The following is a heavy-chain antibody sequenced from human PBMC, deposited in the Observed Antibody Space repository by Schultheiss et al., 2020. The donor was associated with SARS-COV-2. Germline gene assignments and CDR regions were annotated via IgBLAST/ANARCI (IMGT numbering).Heavy chain of an antibody. CDR3: AKDRQYYYDSSGYYGDYFDY. CDR2: ISGSGGST. J-gene: IGHJ4*02. Sequence: GGSLRLSCAASGFTFSSYSMHWVRQAPGKGLEWVSAISGSGGSTYYADSVKGRFTISRDNSKNTLYLQMNSLRAEDTAVYYCAKDRQYYYDSSGYYGDYFDYWGQGTLVTVSS. CDR1: GFTFSSYS. D-gene: IGHD3-22*01. V-gene: IGHV3-23*01.